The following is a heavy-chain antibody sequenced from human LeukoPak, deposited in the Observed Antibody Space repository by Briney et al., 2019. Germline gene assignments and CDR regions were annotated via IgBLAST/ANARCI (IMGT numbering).Heavy chain of an antibody. CDR3: ARGPRPNWKSCSFDY. D-gene: IGHD1-20*01. CDR2: IYHSGST. CDR1: GYSLSSGYS. J-gene: IGHJ4*02. V-gene: IGHV4-38-2*02. Sequence: SETLSLTCTVSGYSLSSGYSLGWIRQPPGKGLEWIGSIYHSGSTYYNPSLKSRVTISVDTSNNQFPLKLRSVTAADTAVYYCARGPRPNWKSCSFDYWGQGTLVTVSS.